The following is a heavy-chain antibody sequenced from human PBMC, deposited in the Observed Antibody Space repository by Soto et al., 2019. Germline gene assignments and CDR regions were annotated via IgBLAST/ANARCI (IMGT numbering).Heavy chain of an antibody. CDR3: ARGRPDYGDY. CDR2: MNPNSGNT. CDR1: GYTFTRYD. Sequence: QVQLVQSGAEVKKPGASVKVSCKASGYTFTRYDINWVRQATGQGLEWMGWMNPNSGNTAYAQKFQGRVTMTRNTSISTAYMELSSLRSEDQAVYYGARGRPDYGDYWGQGTLVTVSS. V-gene: IGHV1-8*01. J-gene: IGHJ4*02.